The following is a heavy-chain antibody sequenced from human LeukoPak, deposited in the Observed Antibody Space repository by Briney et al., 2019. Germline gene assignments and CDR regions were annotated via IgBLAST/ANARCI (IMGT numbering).Heavy chain of an antibody. D-gene: IGHD3-10*01. Sequence: SETLSLTCAVPGVSFSAYHWSWIRQTPGKGLEWIAHITHTGSINNNPSRQSRVTFSVYKSQNQFSLNLTTVSAGGRDLYCCARGSRLAYYGWQFWARGTLVTVSS. CDR2: ITHTGSI. CDR3: ARGSRLAYYGWQF. V-gene: IGHV4-34*01. CDR1: GVSFSAYH. J-gene: IGHJ4*02.